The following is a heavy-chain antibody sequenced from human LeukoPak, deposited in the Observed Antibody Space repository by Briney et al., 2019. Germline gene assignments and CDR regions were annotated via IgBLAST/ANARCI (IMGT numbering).Heavy chain of an antibody. J-gene: IGHJ4*02. CDR2: ISGYNGNT. Sequence: SVKVSCKASGYTFTGNGITWVRQAPGQGLEWMGWISGYNGNTVYAQMFQGRVTMTTDTSTSTAYMELRSLRSDDAAVYYCARSGYCSGTSCYAEGLDYWGQGTLVTVSS. CDR1: GYTFTGNG. D-gene: IGHD2-2*01. CDR3: ARSGYCSGTSCYAEGLDY. V-gene: IGHV1-18*01.